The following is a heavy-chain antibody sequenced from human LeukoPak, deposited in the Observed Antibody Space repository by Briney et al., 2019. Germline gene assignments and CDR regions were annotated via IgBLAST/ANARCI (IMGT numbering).Heavy chain of an antibody. D-gene: IGHD3-10*01. CDR2: ISYDGSNK. V-gene: IGHV3-30*04. CDR3: AKISYYGSGSYSDLDY. Sequence: GGSLRLSCAASGFTFSSYAMHWVRQAPGKGLEWGAVISYDGSNKYYADSVKGRFTISRDNSKNTLYLQMNSLRAEDTAVYYCAKISYYGSGSYSDLDYWGQGTLVTVSS. J-gene: IGHJ4*02. CDR1: GFTFSSYA.